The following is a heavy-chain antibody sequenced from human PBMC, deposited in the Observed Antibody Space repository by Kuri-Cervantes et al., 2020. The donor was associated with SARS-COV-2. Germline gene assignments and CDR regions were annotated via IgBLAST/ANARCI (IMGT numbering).Heavy chain of an antibody. CDR2: INHSGST. CDR3: ARGVGAAVASTLITIYYYYGMDV. J-gene: IGHJ6*02. CDR1: GGSFSGYY. Sequence: ESLKISCAVYGGSFSGYYWGWIRQPPGKGLEWIGEINHSGSTNYNPSLKSRVTISVDTSKNQFSLKLSSVTAADTAVYYCARGVGAAVASTLITIYYYYGMDVWGQGTTVTVSS. D-gene: IGHD6-19*01. V-gene: IGHV4-34*01.